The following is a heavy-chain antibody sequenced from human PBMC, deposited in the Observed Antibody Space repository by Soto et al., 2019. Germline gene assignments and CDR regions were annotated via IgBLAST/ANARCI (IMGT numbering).Heavy chain of an antibody. V-gene: IGHV4-34*01. CDR2: INHSGST. D-gene: IGHD3-16*01. CDR3: ARGPWSRGVPAARGYDYVWGSYYRPSYYFDY. Sequence: SETLSLTCAVYGGSFSGYYWSWIRQPPGKGLEWIGEINHSGSTNYNPSLKSRVTISVDTSKNQFSLKLSSVTAADTAVYYCARGPWSRGVPAARGYDYVWGSYYRPSYYFDYWGQGTLVTVSS. J-gene: IGHJ4*02. CDR1: GGSFSGYY.